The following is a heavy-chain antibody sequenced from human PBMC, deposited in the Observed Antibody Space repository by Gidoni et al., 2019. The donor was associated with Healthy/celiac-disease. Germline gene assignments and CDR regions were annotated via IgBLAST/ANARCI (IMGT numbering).Heavy chain of an antibody. CDR1: GGSLSSYY. V-gene: IGHV4-59*01. CDR3: ARGGITIFGVVIPAFDI. Sequence: QVQLQESGPGLVKPSETLSLTCTVSGGSLSSYYWSWIRQPPGKGLEWIGYIYYSGSTNYNPSLKSRVTISVDTSKNQFSLKLSSVTAADTAVYYCARGGITIFGVVIPAFDIWGQGTMVTVSS. CDR2: IYYSGST. D-gene: IGHD3-3*01. J-gene: IGHJ3*02.